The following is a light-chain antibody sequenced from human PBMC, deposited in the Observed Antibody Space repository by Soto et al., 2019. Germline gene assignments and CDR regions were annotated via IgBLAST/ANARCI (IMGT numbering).Light chain of an antibody. Sequence: DIQVTQSPSTLSASVGDRVTITCRASQSISRWLAWHQQKLGQAPKLLIYEASSLASGVPSRFSGSGSGTEFILTISSLQPDDFATDYCQQYSTYSPYTFGQGTKLEFK. CDR1: QSISRW. CDR2: EAS. V-gene: IGKV1-5*03. CDR3: QQYSTYSPYT. J-gene: IGKJ2*01.